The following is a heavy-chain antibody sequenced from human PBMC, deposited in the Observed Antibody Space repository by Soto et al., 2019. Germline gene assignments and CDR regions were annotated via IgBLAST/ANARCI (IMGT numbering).Heavy chain of an antibody. V-gene: IGHV3-21*01. D-gene: IGHD3-3*01. Sequence: GGSLRLSCAASGFSFRTYSMNWVRQAPGKGLEWVSSIVSSSSYKYHADSVKGRFTISRDNAKNSLYLQMNSLGAEDTAVYYCARDRFLEWSSRYDMDVWGQGTTVTVSS. CDR3: ARDRFLEWSSRYDMDV. CDR1: GFSFRTYS. J-gene: IGHJ6*02. CDR2: IVSSSSYK.